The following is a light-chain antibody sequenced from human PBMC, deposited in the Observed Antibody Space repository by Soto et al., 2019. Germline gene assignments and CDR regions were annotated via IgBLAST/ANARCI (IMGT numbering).Light chain of an antibody. Sequence: QAVVTQPPSVSAAPGQKVTISCSGSSSNIGNNYVSWYQQFPGTAPKLLIYENNKRPSGIPDRFSGSKSGTSATLGITGLQTGDEAVYYCGTWDSSLSAGGIFGGGTKLTVL. J-gene: IGLJ2*01. CDR1: SSNIGNNY. CDR2: ENN. V-gene: IGLV1-51*02. CDR3: GTWDSSLSAGGI.